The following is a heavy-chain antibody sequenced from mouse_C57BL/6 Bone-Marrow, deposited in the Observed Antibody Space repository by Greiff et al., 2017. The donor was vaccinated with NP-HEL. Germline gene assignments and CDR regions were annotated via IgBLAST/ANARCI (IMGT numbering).Heavy chain of an antibody. V-gene: IGHV1-5*01. D-gene: IGHD1-2*01. Sequence: VHVKQPGAELVKPGASVKLSCKASGYTFTSYWMHWVKQRPGQGLEWIGAIYPGNSDTSYNQKFKGKAKLTAVTSASTAYMELSSLTNEDSAVYYCTRSGIDYGPGFFDYWGQGTTLTVSS. CDR3: TRSGIDYGPGFFDY. CDR2: IYPGNSDT. CDR1: GYTFTSYW. J-gene: IGHJ2*01.